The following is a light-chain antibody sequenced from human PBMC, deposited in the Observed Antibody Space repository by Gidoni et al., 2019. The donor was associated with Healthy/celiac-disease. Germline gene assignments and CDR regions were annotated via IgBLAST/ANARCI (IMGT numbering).Light chain of an antibody. J-gene: IGKJ3*01. CDR3: QQRSNWPPT. CDR1: QSVSSY. Sequence: EIVLTQSPATLSLSPGERATLSCRASQSVSSYLAWYQQKPGQAHRLLIYDAANRATVIPARFSGSGSGTDFTLTISSLEPEDFAVYYCQQRSNWPPTFXPXTKVDIK. V-gene: IGKV3-11*01. CDR2: DAA.